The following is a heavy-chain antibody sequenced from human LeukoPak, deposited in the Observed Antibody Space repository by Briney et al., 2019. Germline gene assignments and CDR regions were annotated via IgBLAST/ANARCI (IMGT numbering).Heavy chain of an antibody. CDR2: ISGSGGST. CDR3: ATVTYYYDSSGYYGGGDMDV. D-gene: IGHD3-22*01. CDR1: GFTFSSYA. J-gene: IGHJ6*03. Sequence: PGGSLRLSCAASGFTFSSYAMSWVRQAPGKGLEWVSAISGSGGSTYYADSVKGRFTISRDNSKNTLYLQMNSLRAEDTAVYCCATVTYYYDSSGYYGGGDMDVWGKGTTVTVSS. V-gene: IGHV3-23*01.